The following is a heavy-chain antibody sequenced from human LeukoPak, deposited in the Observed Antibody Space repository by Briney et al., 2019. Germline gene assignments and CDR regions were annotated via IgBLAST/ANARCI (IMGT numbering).Heavy chain of an antibody. D-gene: IGHD3-16*02. J-gene: IGHJ4*02. CDR2: INSGGSGT. Sequence: GGSLRLSCAASGFAFSSNWMHWVRQTPGKGLVWVSRINSGGSGTSYADSVEGRFTISRDNSKNTLYLQMNSLRAEDTAVYYCAKPGVTFGGVIVNYFDYWGQGTLVTVSS. CDR3: AKPGVTFGGVIVNYFDY. V-gene: IGHV3-74*01. CDR1: GFAFSSNW.